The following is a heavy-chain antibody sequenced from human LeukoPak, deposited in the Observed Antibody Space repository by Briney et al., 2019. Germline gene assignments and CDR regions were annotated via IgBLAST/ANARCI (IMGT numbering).Heavy chain of an antibody. CDR2: ISSSSSTI. V-gene: IGHV3-48*04. CDR3: ARSKSYYDSSGLDY. CDR1: GFTFSSYS. J-gene: IGHJ4*02. D-gene: IGHD3-22*01. Sequence: PGGSLRLSCAASGFTFSSYSMNWVRQAPGKGLEWVSYISSSSSTIYYADSVKGRFTISRDNAKNSLYLQMNSLRAEDTAVYYCARSKSYYDSSGLDYWGQGTLVTVSS.